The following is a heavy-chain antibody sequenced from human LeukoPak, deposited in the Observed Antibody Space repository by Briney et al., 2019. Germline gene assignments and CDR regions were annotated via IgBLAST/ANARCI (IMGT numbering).Heavy chain of an antibody. V-gene: IGHV3-74*01. D-gene: IGHD3-10*01. CDR3: AKREARSFEF. Sequence: GGSLRLSCATSGFTFSNYWMHWVRQVPGKGLVWVSRIKSNGSSTSYADSVKGRFTISRDNAKNTLYLQMNSLRAEDTALYYCAKREARSFEFWGQGTLVTVSS. CDR1: GFTFSNYW. CDR2: IKSNGSST. J-gene: IGHJ4*02.